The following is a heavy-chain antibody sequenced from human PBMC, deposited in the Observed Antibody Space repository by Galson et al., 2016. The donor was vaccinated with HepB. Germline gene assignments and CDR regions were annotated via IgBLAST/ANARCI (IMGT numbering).Heavy chain of an antibody. V-gene: IGHV2-5*02. CDR1: GFSLSTRGVG. Sequence: PALVTPTPTLTLTCTFSGFSLSTRGVGVGWIRQPPGKALDWLALAYWDADKRYSPSLRSRLTITKDTTKNQVVLTRTNMDPVDTGTYYCAVRPKFDSRGYPVHHWGQGILVTVSS. D-gene: IGHD3-22*01. CDR2: AYWDADK. J-gene: IGHJ4*02. CDR3: AVRPKFDSRGYPVHH.